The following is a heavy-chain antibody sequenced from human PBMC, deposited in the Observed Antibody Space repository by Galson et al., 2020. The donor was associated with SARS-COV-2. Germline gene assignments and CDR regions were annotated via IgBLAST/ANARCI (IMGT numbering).Heavy chain of an antibody. CDR3: ARDPAPLYGDNYYYGIDV. V-gene: IGHV4-59*01. Sequence: ETSETLSLTCSVSDGPMSSYYWSWIRQPPGKGLEWIGYISYSGSANYNPSLRSRVTVSVDLSKNQFSLKVTSVTAADTAVYYCARDPAPLYGDNYYYGIDVWGRGTTVTVSS. D-gene: IGHD4-17*01. CDR2: ISYSGSA. J-gene: IGHJ6*02. CDR1: DGPMSSYY.